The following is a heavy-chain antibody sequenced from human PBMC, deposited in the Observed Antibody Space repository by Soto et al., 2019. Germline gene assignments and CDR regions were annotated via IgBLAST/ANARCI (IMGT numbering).Heavy chain of an antibody. J-gene: IGHJ6*03. Sequence: QVQLVQSGAEVKKPGASVKVSCKASGYTFTSYDINWVRQATGQGLEWMGWMNPNSGNTGYAQKFQGRATMTSNTSISTAYMELSSLRSEDTAVYYCARNYYDFWSGYSDYYYYYYMDVWGKGTTVTVSS. CDR2: MNPNSGNT. CDR3: ARNYYDFWSGYSDYYYYYYMDV. CDR1: GYTFTSYD. V-gene: IGHV1-8*01. D-gene: IGHD3-3*01.